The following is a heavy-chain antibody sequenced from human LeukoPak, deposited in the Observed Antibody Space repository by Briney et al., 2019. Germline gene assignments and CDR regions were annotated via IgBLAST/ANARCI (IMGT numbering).Heavy chain of an antibody. Sequence: SETLSLTSTVSGDSFSYFYWSWIRQPPGKGLEWIGYIYNSGSTSYNPSLRSRVTISLDTSKNQFSLKLSSVTAADTAIYYCARGVVAAAGRTFDFWGQGTLVTVSS. J-gene: IGHJ4*02. CDR3: ARGVVAAAGRTFDF. CDR2: IYNSGST. V-gene: IGHV4-59*01. CDR1: GDSFSYFY. D-gene: IGHD6-13*01.